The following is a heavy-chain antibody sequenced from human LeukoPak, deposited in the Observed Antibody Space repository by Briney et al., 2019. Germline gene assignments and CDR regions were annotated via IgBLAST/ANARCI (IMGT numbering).Heavy chain of an antibody. V-gene: IGHV1-2*02. Sequence: ASVKVSCKASGYTFTGYYMHWVRQAPGQGLEWMGWINPNSGGTNYAQKFQGRVTMTRDTSISTAYMELSRLRSDDTAVYYCASHRHYDILTGYSFDIWGQGTMVTVSS. CDR2: INPNSGGT. CDR1: GYTFTGYY. D-gene: IGHD3-9*01. CDR3: ASHRHYDILTGYSFDI. J-gene: IGHJ3*02.